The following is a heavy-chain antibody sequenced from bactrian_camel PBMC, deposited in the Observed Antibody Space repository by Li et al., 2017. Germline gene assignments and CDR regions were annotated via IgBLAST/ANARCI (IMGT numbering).Heavy chain of an antibody. CDR3: AADRYGGSWNLGALCVRTEQQHNY. V-gene: IGHV3S53*01. CDR1: GTIYKDKFDGAC. D-gene: IGHD6*01. J-gene: IGHJ4*01. Sequence: VQLVESGGGSVQAGGSLRLSCVVPGTIYKDKFDGACMGWFRQTPGKEREGVASITGGGNPFYVDAVKGRFTISKDRANNTLFLQMNNLKPEDTAMYYCAADRYGGSWNLGALCVRTEQQHNYWGQGTQVTVS. CDR2: ITGGGNP.